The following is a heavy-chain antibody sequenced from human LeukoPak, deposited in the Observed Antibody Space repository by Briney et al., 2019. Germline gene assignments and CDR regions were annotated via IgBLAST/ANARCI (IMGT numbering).Heavy chain of an antibody. V-gene: IGHV1-69*13. Sequence: SVKVSCKASGGTFSSYAISWVRQAPGPGLEWMGGIIPIFGTANYAQKFQGRVTITADESTSTAYMELSNLRSGDTAVYYCARGITVVRGVIKGGMDVWGQGTTVTVSS. D-gene: IGHD3-10*01. J-gene: IGHJ6*02. CDR1: GGTFSSYA. CDR3: ARGITVVRGVIKGGMDV. CDR2: IIPIFGTA.